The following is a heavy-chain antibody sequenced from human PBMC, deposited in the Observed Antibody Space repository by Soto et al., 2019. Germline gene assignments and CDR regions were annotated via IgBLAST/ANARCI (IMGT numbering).Heavy chain of an antibody. J-gene: IGHJ6*02. Sequence: EVQLVESGGGLVQPGGSLRLSCAASGFTFSLYSMSWVRQAPGKGLEWVSYISRSSTGIHYADSVKGRFTISRDDATYSMHRQMNSLRAGDTAVYYCARAVTWGLDVWGQGTTVSISS. V-gene: IGHV3-48*01. CDR2: ISRSSTGI. CDR1: GFTFSLYS. D-gene: IGHD3-10*01. CDR3: ARAVTWGLDV.